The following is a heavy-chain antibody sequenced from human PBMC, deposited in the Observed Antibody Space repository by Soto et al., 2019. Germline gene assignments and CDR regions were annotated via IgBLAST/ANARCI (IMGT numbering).Heavy chain of an antibody. D-gene: IGHD2-2*01. J-gene: IGHJ4*02. Sequence: GGALILSCAASEFTFCRGGRNWMRQAPGKGREWVAVISGNGDTTYYADSVKGRFTISRDNSKNTLSLPMNSLRAQDAAKYSCVKGCCNSSSCRGIFDYWGKGALVTVSS. CDR3: VKGCCNSSSCRGIFDY. CDR2: ISGNGDTT. CDR1: EFTFCRGG. V-gene: IGHV3-23*01.